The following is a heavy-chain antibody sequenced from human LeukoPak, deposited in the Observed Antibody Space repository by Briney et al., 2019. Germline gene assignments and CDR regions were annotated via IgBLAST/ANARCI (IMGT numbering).Heavy chain of an antibody. CDR3: TIIPLAATLDWSDP. J-gene: IGHJ5*02. V-gene: IGHV1-2*02. CDR2: INPSSGGT. D-gene: IGHD6-19*01. CDR1: GYTFTGYY. Sequence: ASVKVSCKASGYTFTGYYIHWVRQAPGQGLEWMGWINPSSGGTNFAQKFQSRVTMTRDTSISTAYMELSRPTSDDTAVYYCTIIPLAATLDWSDPWGKGTLVTVSS.